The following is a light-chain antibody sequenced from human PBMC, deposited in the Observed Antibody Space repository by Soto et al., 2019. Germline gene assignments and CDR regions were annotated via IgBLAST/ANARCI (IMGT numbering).Light chain of an antibody. CDR1: SSDVGYYDY. V-gene: IGLV2-14*01. CDR3: NSYTTTATRV. CDR2: EVS. J-gene: IGLJ1*01. Sequence: LTQPASVSGSPGQSITISCTGTSSDVGYYDYVSWYQQHPGKAPKLLIYEVSNRPSGVSDRFSGSKSGNTASLTISGLQAEDEADYFCNSYTTTATRVFGTGTKVTVL.